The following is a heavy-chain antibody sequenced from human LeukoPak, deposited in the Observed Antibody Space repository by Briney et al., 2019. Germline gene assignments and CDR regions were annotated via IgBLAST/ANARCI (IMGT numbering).Heavy chain of an antibody. V-gene: IGHV3-23*01. J-gene: IGHJ4*02. CDR2: IARDDYT. Sequence: PGASLRLSCVASGFTFRDYSMAWVRQVPGGGLEWVSAIARDDYTVYPDPLKGRFTISRDNSRNTLYLQMNGLRAEDTAVYYCVEERDRGTDVADDFDFWGQGTLVTVSS. CDR3: VEERDRGTDVADDFDF. CDR1: GFTFRDYS. D-gene: IGHD6-19*01.